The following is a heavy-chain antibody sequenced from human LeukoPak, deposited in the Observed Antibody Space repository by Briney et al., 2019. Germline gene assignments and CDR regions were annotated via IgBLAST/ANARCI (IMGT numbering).Heavy chain of an antibody. D-gene: IGHD6-6*01. J-gene: IGHJ4*02. Sequence: GGSLRLSCTASGFSFSGHWMHWARQLPGKGLDWVSRISPTGSTTSYADSVKGRFTVSRDNAKNTLYLQVNNLRAEDTAVYYCARGPNSNWSGLDFWGQGTLLTVSS. CDR1: GFSFSGHW. CDR2: ISPTGSTT. V-gene: IGHV3-74*01. CDR3: ARGPNSNWSGLDF.